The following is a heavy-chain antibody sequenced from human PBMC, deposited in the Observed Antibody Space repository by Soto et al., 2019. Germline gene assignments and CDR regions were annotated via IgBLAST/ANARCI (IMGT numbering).Heavy chain of an antibody. CDR1: GGSFSGYY. CDR3: ARDKITGLFDY. CDR2: IDHSGST. D-gene: IGHD2-8*02. J-gene: IGHJ4*02. V-gene: IGHV4-34*01. Sequence: PSETLSLTCAVYGGSFSGYYWPWIRQPPGTGLEWIGEIDHSGSTTYNPSLKSRVTISVDTSNNQISLKLTSVTAADTAVYYCARDKITGLFDYWGQGTLVTVSS.